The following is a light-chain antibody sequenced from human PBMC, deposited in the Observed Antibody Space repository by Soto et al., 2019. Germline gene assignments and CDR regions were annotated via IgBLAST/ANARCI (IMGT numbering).Light chain of an antibody. V-gene: IGLV2-23*01. CDR1: SSDVGSYSL. Sequence: QSVLTQPASVSGSPGQSITISCTGTSSDVGSYSLLSWYQHHPGKAPKLTIYEDIKGPSGVSNRFSGSKSGNTASLRISGLQAEDEADYYCYTYAGGSTYLFGTGTKVTVL. CDR3: YTYAGGSTYL. J-gene: IGLJ1*01. CDR2: EDI.